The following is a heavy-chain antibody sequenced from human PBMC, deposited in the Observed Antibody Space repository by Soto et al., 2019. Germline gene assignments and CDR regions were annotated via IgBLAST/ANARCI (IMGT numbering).Heavy chain of an antibody. CDR2: INHSGST. D-gene: IGHD3-3*01. J-gene: IGHJ6*02. Sequence: QVQLQQWGAGLLKPSETLSLTCAVYGGSFSGYYWSWIRQPPGKGLEWIGEINHSGSTNYNPSLKSRVTISVDTSNNQFSLKLSSVTAADTAVYYCARARYDFWSDYYYYGMDVWGQGTTVTVSS. V-gene: IGHV4-34*01. CDR3: ARARYDFWSDYYYYGMDV. CDR1: GGSFSGYY.